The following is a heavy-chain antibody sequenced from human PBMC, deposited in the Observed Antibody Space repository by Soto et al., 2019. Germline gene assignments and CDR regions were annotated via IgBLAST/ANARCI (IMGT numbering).Heavy chain of an antibody. Sequence: SETLSLTCTVSGGSVRSGSYYWSWIRQPPGKGLEWIGYIYYSGSTNYNPSLKRRVTISVETAKNQFSLKLRSVTAADTAVYYCAIEPEIAVAGKFRFDPWGQGTLVTVSS. V-gene: IGHV4-61*01. D-gene: IGHD6-19*01. CDR1: GGSVRSGSYY. CDR2: IYYSGST. J-gene: IGHJ5*02. CDR3: AIEPEIAVAGKFRFDP.